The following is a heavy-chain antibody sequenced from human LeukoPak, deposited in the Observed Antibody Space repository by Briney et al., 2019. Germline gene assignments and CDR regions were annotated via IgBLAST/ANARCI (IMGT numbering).Heavy chain of an antibody. Sequence: ASVKVSCKASGYDFTNYAIHWVRQAPRQRLEWMGWINAGNGNTKYSQKFQGRVTLTRDTSANTAYMELSSLRSEDTAVYYCARGRGNSGYDWPYFDFWGQGTLVTVSS. CDR3: ARGRGNSGYDWPYFDF. CDR2: INAGNGNT. J-gene: IGHJ4*02. D-gene: IGHD5-12*01. CDR1: GYDFTNYA. V-gene: IGHV1-3*01.